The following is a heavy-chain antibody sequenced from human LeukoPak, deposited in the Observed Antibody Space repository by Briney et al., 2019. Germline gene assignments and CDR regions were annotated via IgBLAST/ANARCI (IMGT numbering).Heavy chain of an antibody. V-gene: IGHV3-30*04. J-gene: IGHJ4*02. Sequence: GGSLRLSCAASGFTFSSYAMHWVRQAPGKGLEWVAVISYDGSNKYYADSVKGRFTISRDNSKNTLYLQMNSLRAEDTAVYYCARDSSYSSGWYRSLDYWGQGTLVTVSS. CDR1: GFTFSSYA. D-gene: IGHD6-19*01. CDR2: ISYDGSNK. CDR3: ARDSSYSSGWYRSLDY.